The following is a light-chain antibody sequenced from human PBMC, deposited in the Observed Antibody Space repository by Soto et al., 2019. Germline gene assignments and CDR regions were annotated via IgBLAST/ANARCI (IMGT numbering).Light chain of an antibody. V-gene: IGKV1-27*01. CDR2: AAS. J-gene: IGKJ3*01. CDR3: QKYDSAPLFT. Sequence: DIQMTQSPSSLSASVGDRVTITCRASQGISNYVAWYQQRPGKAPKLLIYAASTLQSGVPSRFSGSESGTDFTLTISGRQPEDVATYYCQKYDSAPLFTFGPGTKVEIK. CDR1: QGISNY.